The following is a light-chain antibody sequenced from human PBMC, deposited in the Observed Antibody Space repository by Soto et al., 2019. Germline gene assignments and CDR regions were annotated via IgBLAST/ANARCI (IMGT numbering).Light chain of an antibody. CDR2: DVT. J-gene: IGLJ2*01. V-gene: IGLV2-8*01. CDR3: SSHAGSSMV. CDR1: SSDIGAYNY. Sequence: QSVLTQPPSASGSPGQSVTISCTGTSSDIGAYNYVSWYQQHPGKAPKGVIYDVTKRPSGVPDRFSGSKSGNTASLTVSGLRAEDEADYYCSSHAGSSMVFGGGTKLTVL.